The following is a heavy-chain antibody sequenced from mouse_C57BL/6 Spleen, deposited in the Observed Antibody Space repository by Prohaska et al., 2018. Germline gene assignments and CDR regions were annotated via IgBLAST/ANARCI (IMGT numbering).Heavy chain of an antibody. CDR2: IDPETGGT. Sequence: GAELVRPGASVTLSCKASGYTFTDYEMHWVKQTPVHGLEWIGAIDPETGGTAYNQKFKGKAILTADKSSSTAYMELRSLTSEDSAVYYCTRRAYSENYFDYWGQGTTLTVSS. J-gene: IGHJ2*01. CDR1: GYTFTDYE. D-gene: IGHD2-12*01. CDR3: TRRAYSENYFDY. V-gene: IGHV1-15*01.